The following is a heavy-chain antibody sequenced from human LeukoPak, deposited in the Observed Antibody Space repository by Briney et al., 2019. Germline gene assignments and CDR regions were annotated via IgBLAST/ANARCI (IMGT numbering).Heavy chain of an antibody. Sequence: PGGSLRLSCAAYGFSFSNAWMSWVRQAPGKGLEWVGLIKSKTDGGTTDYAAPVKGRFTISRDDSKNTLYLQMNSLNTEDTAVYYCSTVRGIISPLFDFWGQGTLVTVSS. J-gene: IGHJ4*02. V-gene: IGHV3-15*01. CDR2: IKSKTDGGTT. CDR3: STVRGIISPLFDF. D-gene: IGHD3-10*01. CDR1: GFSFSNAW.